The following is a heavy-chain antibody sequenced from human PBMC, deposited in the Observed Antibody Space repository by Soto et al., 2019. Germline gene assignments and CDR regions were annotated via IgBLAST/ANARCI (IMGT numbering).Heavy chain of an antibody. CDR2: ISSSSSYI. CDR3: ARGWGVLYSSPNFDY. J-gene: IGHJ4*02. CDR1: GFIFSSYS. V-gene: IGHV3-21*01. Sequence: PGGSLRLYCAASGFIFSSYSMNWGRQVPGKGIEWVSSISSSSSYIYYADSVKGRFTISRDNAKNSLYLQMNGRRAEETAVYYFARGWGVLYSSPNFDYWGQGTLVTVSS. D-gene: IGHD6-13*01.